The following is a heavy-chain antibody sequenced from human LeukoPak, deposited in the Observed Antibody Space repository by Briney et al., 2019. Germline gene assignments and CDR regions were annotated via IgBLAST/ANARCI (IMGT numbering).Heavy chain of an antibody. CDR2: ISGSGGST. V-gene: IGHV3-23*01. CDR1: GFTFSSYA. D-gene: IGHD3-16*01. CDR3: AKDRTRFGIKYYFDY. Sequence: PGGSLRLSCAASGFTFSSYAMSWVRQAPGKGLEWVSAISGSGGSTYYADSVKGRFTISRDNSKNTLYLQMNSLRAEDTAVYYCAKDRTRFGIKYYFDYWGQGTLVTVSS. J-gene: IGHJ4*02.